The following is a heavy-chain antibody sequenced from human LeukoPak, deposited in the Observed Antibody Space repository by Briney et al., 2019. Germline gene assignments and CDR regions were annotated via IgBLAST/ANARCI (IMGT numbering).Heavy chain of an antibody. CDR2: IYYSGST. CDR1: GGSISSYY. Sequence: PSETLSLTCTVPGGSISSYYWSWIRQPPGKGLEWIGYIYYSGSTNYNPSLKSRVTISVDTSKNQFSLKLSSVTAADTAVYYCASNAERDAFDIWGQGTMVTVSS. CDR3: ASNAERDAFDI. J-gene: IGHJ3*02. D-gene: IGHD1-26*01. V-gene: IGHV4-59*12.